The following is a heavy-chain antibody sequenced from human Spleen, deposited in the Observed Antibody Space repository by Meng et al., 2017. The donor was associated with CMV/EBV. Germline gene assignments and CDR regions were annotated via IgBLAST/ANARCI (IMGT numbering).Heavy chain of an antibody. CDR3: ARLKNGGYSGYDLSYNWFDP. D-gene: IGHD5-12*01. Sequence: SYAISWGRQAHGQGLEWMGGIIPIFGTANYAQKYQGRVTITTDESTSTAYMELSSLRSEDTAVYYCARLKNGGYSGYDLSYNWFDPWGQGTLVTVSS. CDR1: SYA. J-gene: IGHJ5*02. CDR2: IIPIFGTA. V-gene: IGHV1-69*05.